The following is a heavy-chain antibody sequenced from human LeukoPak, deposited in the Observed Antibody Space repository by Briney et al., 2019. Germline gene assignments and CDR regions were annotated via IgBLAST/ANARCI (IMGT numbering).Heavy chain of an antibody. J-gene: IGHJ4*02. D-gene: IGHD3-22*01. CDR1: GYRFTNYW. Sequence: GESLKISCKGSGYRFTNYWIGWVRQMPGKGLEWMGIIYPGDSDTRYSPPFQGQVTISADKSISTAYLQWSSLKASDTAMYYCARFVYDSSGYYCDYWGQGTLVTVSS. CDR3: ARFVYDSSGYYCDY. V-gene: IGHV5-51*01. CDR2: IYPGDSDT.